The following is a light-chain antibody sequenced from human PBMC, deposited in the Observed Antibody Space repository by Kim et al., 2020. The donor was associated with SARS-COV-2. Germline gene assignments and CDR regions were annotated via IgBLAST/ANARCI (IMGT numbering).Light chain of an antibody. CDR1: SCDICGYSS. Sequence: LCAISCMSYSCDICGYSSVHWYQRNPGKAPKLLICGGSKRPSGVPDRFSGSKSGNTASLTVSGLQAEDEADYCCSSYAGSNNWVFGGGTQLAVL. CDR3: SSYAGSNNWV. J-gene: IGLJ3*02. CDR2: GGS. V-gene: IGLV2-8*01.